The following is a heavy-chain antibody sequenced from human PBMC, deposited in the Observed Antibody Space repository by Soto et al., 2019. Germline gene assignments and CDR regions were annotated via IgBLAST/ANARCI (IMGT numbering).Heavy chain of an antibody. V-gene: IGHV3-15*07. CDR1: GFSFSNAW. CDR3: TTSIKTKVSG. J-gene: IGHJ4*02. CDR2: IKSNTDGGTT. Sequence: EVQLVESGGGLVEPGGSLRLSCAASGFSFSNAWMNWVRQAPGKGLEWVGRIKSNTDGGTTDYAAPVKDRFTISRDDSKNTLYLQMNSLKTEETAVYYCTTSIKTKVSGWGQGTLVTVSS. D-gene: IGHD6-25*01.